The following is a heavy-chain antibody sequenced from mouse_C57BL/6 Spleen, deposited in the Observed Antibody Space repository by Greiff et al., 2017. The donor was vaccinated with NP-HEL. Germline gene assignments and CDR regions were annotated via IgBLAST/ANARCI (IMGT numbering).Heavy chain of an antibody. CDR2: IYPGSGST. V-gene: IGHV1-55*01. J-gene: IGHJ3*01. CDR1: GYTFTSYW. CDR3: ARGGLYYDYDGPFAY. Sequence: QVQLQQPGAELVKPGASVKMSCKASGYTFTSYWITWVKQRPGQGLEWIGDIYPGSGSTNYNEKFKSKATLTVDTSSSTAYMQLSSLTSEDSAVYYGARGGLYYDYDGPFAYWGQGTLVTVSA. D-gene: IGHD2-4*01.